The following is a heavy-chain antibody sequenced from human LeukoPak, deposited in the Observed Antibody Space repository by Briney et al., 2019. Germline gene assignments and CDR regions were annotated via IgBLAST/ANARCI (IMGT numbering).Heavy chain of an antibody. Sequence: PSQTLSLTCTVSGGSISSASYYWTWIRQTAGKGLEWIGRIDTSGTDYNTSLKSRVTISLDTSKNQFSLILSSVTAADTAVYYCATDKYGDFGYSFDYWGPGTLVTVSS. CDR2: IDTSGT. CDR1: GGSISSASYY. D-gene: IGHD4-17*01. V-gene: IGHV4-61*02. CDR3: ATDKYGDFGYSFDY. J-gene: IGHJ4*02.